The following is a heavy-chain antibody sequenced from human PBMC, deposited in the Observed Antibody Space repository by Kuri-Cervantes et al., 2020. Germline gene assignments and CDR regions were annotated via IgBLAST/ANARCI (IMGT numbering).Heavy chain of an antibody. CDR3: ARGHYDILTGYWH. Sequence: GGSLRLSCKASGYTFTSYDINWVRQATGQGLEWMGWMNPNSGNTGYAQKFQGRVTMTRNTSISTAYMELSSLRSEDTAVYYCARGHYDILTGYWHWGQGTLVTVSS. CDR2: MNPNSGNT. D-gene: IGHD3-9*01. J-gene: IGHJ4*02. CDR1: GYTFTSYD. V-gene: IGHV1-8*01.